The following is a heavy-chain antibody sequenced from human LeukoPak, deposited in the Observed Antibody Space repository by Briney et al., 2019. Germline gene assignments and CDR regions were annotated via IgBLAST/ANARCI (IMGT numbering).Heavy chain of an antibody. CDR2: MSFDGSQ. CDR1: GRPFSSSI. CDR3: AKDQRWESPHYLDS. V-gene: IGHV3-30*18. D-gene: IGHD1-26*01. J-gene: IGHJ4*02. Sequence: GGSLRLSCALSGRPFSSSIMHWVRRAPGKGLEWVAGMSFDGSQYYVDSVRGRFTISRDNSKNTLYVQMNSLRDEDTAVYYCAKDQRWESPHYLDSWGQGTLVTVSS.